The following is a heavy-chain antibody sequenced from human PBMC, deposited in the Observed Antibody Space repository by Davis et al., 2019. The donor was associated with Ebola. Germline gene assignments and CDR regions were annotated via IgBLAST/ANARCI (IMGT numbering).Heavy chain of an antibody. D-gene: IGHD5-18*01. Sequence: PGGSLRLSCAASGFTFSSYGMHWVRQAPGKGLEWVAVIWYDGSNKYYADSVKGRFTISRDNSKNTLYLQMNSLRAEDTAVYYCARDLPRGYSYGMGYYYGMDVWGQGTTVTVSS. J-gene: IGHJ6*02. V-gene: IGHV3-33*01. CDR2: IWYDGSNK. CDR1: GFTFSSYG. CDR3: ARDLPRGYSYGMGYYYGMDV.